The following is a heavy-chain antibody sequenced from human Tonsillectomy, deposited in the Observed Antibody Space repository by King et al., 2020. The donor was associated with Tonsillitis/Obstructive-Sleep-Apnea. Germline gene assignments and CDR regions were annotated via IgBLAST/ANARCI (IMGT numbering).Heavy chain of an antibody. V-gene: IGHV3-48*02. CDR3: ARLRYCSRASCYEGFDY. D-gene: IGHD2-2*01. Sequence: VQLVESGGGLVQPGGSLRLSCAASGFTFSSYSMNWVRQAPGKGLEWGSYISRSNNTVYYADSVKGRFTISRDNAKNSLYLQMNSLRDEDTAVYYCARLRYCSRASCYEGFDYWGQGTLVTVSS. CDR2: ISRSNNTV. CDR1: GFTFSSYS. J-gene: IGHJ4*02.